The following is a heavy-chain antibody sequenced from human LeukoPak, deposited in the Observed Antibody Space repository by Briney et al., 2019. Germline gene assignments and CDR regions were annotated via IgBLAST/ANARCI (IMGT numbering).Heavy chain of an antibody. D-gene: IGHD6-19*01. CDR3: ASLEKQWLATTC. CDR2: IYYSGST. J-gene: IGHJ4*02. V-gene: IGHV4-59*08. Sequence: PSETLSLTCTVSGASISSYYWSWIRHPPGKGLEWLGYIYYSGSTNYNPSLKSRVTISVDTSKNQFSLKLSSVAAADTAVYYCASLEKQWLATTCWGQGTLVTVSS. CDR1: GASISSYY.